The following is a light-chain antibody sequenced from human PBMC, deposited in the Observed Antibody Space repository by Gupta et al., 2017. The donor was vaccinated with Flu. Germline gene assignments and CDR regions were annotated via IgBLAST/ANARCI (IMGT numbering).Light chain of an antibody. CDR2: DVN. Sequence: VSWYQQHPGKVPKLMIYDVNNRASGVSNRFSGSKSGSTASLTISGLQAEDEADYYCSSRTGVSNIHVFGTGTKVTVL. CDR3: SSRTGVSNIHV. V-gene: IGLV2-14*03. J-gene: IGLJ1*01.